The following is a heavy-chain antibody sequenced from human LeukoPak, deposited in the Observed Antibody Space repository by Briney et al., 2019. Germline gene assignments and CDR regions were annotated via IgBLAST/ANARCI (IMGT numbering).Heavy chain of an antibody. V-gene: IGHV3-23*01. CDR1: GFTFSTYA. Sequence: PGGSLRLSCAASGFTFSTYAMTWVRQAPGKGLESVSLISAAGSTTYYAESVRGRFTISRDNLKNTLYLQMNSLRAEDTAVYYCAKAGNYYGSQVPYYYYYMDVWGKGTTVTVSS. J-gene: IGHJ6*03. D-gene: IGHD3-10*01. CDR2: ISAAGSTT. CDR3: AKAGNYYGSQVPYYYYYMDV.